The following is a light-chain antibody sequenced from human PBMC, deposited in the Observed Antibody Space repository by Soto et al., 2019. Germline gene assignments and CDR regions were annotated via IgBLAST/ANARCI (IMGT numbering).Light chain of an antibody. V-gene: IGKV1-5*03. J-gene: IGKJ1*01. CDR3: QHYNSYSEA. CDR2: KAS. CDR1: QTISSW. Sequence: DIQMTQSPSTLSGSVGDRVTITCRASQTISSWLAWYQQKPGKAPKLLIYKASTLKSGVPSRFSGSGSGTEFTLTTISLQPDDFATYYCQHYNSYSEAFGQGTKVDIK.